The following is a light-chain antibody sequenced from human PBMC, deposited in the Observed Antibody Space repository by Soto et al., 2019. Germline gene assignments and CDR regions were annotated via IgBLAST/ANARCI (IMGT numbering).Light chain of an antibody. CDR1: QTLLQSTGYNY. CDR2: LGS. V-gene: IGKV2-28*01. Sequence: DIVVSQSPLSLPVTPGESASISCSFSQTLLQSTGYNYLAWYLQKPGQSPQLLIYLGSTRASGVPDRFSGSGSGTYFTLKISRVEAEDVGVYYCMQALQAPYTFGQGTTLEI. CDR3: MQALQAPYT. J-gene: IGKJ2*01.